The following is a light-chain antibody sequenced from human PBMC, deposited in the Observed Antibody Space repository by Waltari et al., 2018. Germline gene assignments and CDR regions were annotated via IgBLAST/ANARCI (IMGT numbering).Light chain of an antibody. CDR3: QQSYGIPYT. CDR2: SES. J-gene: IGKJ2*01. CDR1: ESIRSY. Sequence: DTEMTQSPSSLSASVGDRVTITCRASESIRSYLNCYQQQPGKAPKVLIYSESTLQSGVPLRFSGSRSGTEFTLTISSLQPEDFATYYCQQSYGIPYTFGRGTKVEIK. V-gene: IGKV1-39*01.